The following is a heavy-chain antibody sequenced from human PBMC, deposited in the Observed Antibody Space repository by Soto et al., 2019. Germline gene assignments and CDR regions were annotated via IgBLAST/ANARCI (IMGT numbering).Heavy chain of an antibody. D-gene: IGHD5-18*01. Sequence: QVQLVQSGAEVKKPGSSVTVSCKASGGTFSSYAISWVRQAPGQGLEWMGGIIPIFGTANYAQKFQGRVTITADESTSTASMELSSLRAEDTAVYYCASGARGYSDGYYYYGMDVWGQGTTVTVSS. CDR2: IIPIFGTA. CDR3: ASGARGYSDGYYYYGMDV. V-gene: IGHV1-69*12. J-gene: IGHJ6*02. CDR1: GGTFSSYA.